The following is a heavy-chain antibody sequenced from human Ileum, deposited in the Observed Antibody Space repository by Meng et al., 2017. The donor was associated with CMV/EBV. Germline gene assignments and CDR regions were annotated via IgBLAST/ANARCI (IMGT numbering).Heavy chain of an antibody. J-gene: IGHJ4*02. V-gene: IGHV3-7*01. D-gene: IGHD6-13*01. CDR1: GFTFGSCW. Sequence: GESLKISCAASGFTFGSCWMSWVRQAPGKGPEFVANINKDGAIRSYLDSVKGRFTISRDNAKASFYLQMNSLGPEDSAMYYCARDPGYSSFDYWGQGTLVTVSS. CDR3: ARDPGYSSFDY. CDR2: INKDGAIR.